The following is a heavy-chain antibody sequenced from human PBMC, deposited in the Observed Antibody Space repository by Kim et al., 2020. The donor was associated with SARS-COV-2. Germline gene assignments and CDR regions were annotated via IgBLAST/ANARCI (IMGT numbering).Heavy chain of an antibody. V-gene: IGHV4-31*03. J-gene: IGHJ6*02. Sequence: SETLSLTCTVSGGSISSGGYYWSWIRQHPGKGLDWIGYIYYSGSTYYNPSLKSRVTISVDTSKNQFSLKLSSVTAADTAVYYCARDQVAARPGGLYYYYGMVVWGQGTTVTVSS. CDR2: IYYSGST. CDR3: ARDQVAARPGGLYYYYGMVV. D-gene: IGHD6-6*01. CDR1: GGSISSGGYY.